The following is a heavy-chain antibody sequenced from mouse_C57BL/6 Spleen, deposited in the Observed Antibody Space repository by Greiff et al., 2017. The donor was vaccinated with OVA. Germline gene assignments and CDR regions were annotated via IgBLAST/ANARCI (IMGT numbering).Heavy chain of an antibody. CDR2: IYPGDGDT. V-gene: IGHV1-82*01. Sequence: QVQLQQSGPELVKPGASVKISCKASGYAFSSSWMNWVKQRPGKGLEWIGRIYPGDGDTNYNGKFKGKATLTADKSSSTAYMQLSSLTSEDSAVYFCARSSSGYPFAYWGQGTLVTVSA. CDR3: ARSSSGYPFAY. D-gene: IGHD3-2*02. J-gene: IGHJ3*01. CDR1: GYAFSSSW.